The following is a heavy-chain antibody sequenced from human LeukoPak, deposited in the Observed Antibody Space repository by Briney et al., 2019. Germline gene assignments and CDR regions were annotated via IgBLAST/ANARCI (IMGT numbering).Heavy chain of an antibody. D-gene: IGHD3-10*01. CDR2: ISGSGGST. CDR1: GFSFTTHA. V-gene: IGHV3-23*01. CDR3: AKDQDPHSYGSGSYAPFDY. Sequence: GGSLRLSCVASGFSFTTHAMGWVRQAPGKGLEWVSHISGSGGSTKYSGSVKGRFTISRDNSRNTLYLQINSLGADDTAVYYCAKDQDPHSYGSGSYAPFDYWGQGTLVTVSS. J-gene: IGHJ4*02.